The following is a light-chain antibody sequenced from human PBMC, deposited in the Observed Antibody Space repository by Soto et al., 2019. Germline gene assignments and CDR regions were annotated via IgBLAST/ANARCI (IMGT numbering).Light chain of an antibody. Sequence: EIVLTQSPATLSLSPGERATLSCRASQSVSSYLAWYQQKPGQAPRLLIYDASNRATGIPARFSGNGSGTDFTLTISSLEPEDFAVYYCQQRSSWPRTFGQGTKVEIK. CDR2: DAS. CDR3: QQRSSWPRT. J-gene: IGKJ1*01. V-gene: IGKV3-11*01. CDR1: QSVSSY.